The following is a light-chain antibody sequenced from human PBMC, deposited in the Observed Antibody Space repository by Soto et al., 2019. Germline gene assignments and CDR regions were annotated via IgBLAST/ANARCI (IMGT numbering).Light chain of an antibody. CDR3: QTWGTGPLV. Sequence: QPVLTQSPSASASLGASVKLTCTLSSGHSSYAIAWHQQQPEKGPRYLMKLNSDGSHSKGDGIPDRFSGSSSGAERYLTISSLQSEDEADYYCQTWGTGPLVFGGGTKLNVL. CDR1: SGHSSYA. CDR2: LNSDGSH. J-gene: IGLJ2*01. V-gene: IGLV4-69*01.